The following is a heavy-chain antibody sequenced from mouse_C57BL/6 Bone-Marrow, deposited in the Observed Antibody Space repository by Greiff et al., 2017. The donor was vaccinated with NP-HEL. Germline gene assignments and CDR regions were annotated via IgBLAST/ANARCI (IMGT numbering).Heavy chain of an antibody. D-gene: IGHD2-4*01. CDR2: INYDGSST. CDR3: AREGGLRRRTYAMDY. Sequence: VQVVESEGGLVQPGSSMKLSCTASGFTFSDYYMAWVRQVPEKGLEWVANINYDGSSTYYLDSLKTRFIISRDNAKNILYLQMSSLKSEDTATYYCAREGGLRRRTYAMDYWGQGTSGTVSS. J-gene: IGHJ4*01. V-gene: IGHV5-16*01. CDR1: GFTFSDYY.